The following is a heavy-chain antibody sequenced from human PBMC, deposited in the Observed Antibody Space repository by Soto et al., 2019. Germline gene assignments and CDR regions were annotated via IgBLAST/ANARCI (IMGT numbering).Heavy chain of an antibody. CDR3: AIKGFCGGVSCPFRPCYFDL. Sequence: GGSLRLSCAASESTFGSYAMSWVRQAPGKGLQWVSGNSGSGDSADYADSVKGRFIISRDISKNILYLQMNSLRSDDTAVYYWAIKGFCGGVSCPFRPCYFDLWGRGTRVTASS. CDR1: ESTFGSYA. D-gene: IGHD2-15*01. V-gene: IGHV3-23*01. J-gene: IGHJ2*01. CDR2: NSGSGDSA.